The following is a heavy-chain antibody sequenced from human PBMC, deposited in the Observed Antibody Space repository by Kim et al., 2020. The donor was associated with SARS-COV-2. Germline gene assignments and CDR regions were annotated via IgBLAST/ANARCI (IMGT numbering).Heavy chain of an antibody. V-gene: IGHV3-53*01. J-gene: IGHJ4*02. Sequence: YADCVKGRLTISRDSSRNTVFLQMNSLRPEDTAMYYCARRIFNRGWTLDLWGQGTLVTVSS. D-gene: IGHD6-19*01. CDR3: ARRIFNRGWTLDL.